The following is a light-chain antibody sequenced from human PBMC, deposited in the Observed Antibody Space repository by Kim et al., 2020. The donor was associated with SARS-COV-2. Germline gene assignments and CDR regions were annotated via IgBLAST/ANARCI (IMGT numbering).Light chain of an antibody. CDR3: QQYGSSPRT. Sequence: SPGERAPLSCRASQRVSSSCLAWYQQKPGQAPRLLIYGASSRATGIPDRFSGSGSGTDFTLTISRLEPEDFAVYYCQQYGSSPRTFGQGTKVEIK. V-gene: IGKV3-20*01. J-gene: IGKJ1*01. CDR1: QRVSSSC. CDR2: GAS.